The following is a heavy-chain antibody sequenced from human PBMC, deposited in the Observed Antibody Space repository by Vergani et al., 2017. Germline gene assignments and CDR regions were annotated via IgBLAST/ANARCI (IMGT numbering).Heavy chain of an antibody. D-gene: IGHD6-13*01. CDR1: GFTFSSYA. Sequence: QVQLVESGGGVVQPGRSLRLSCAASGFTFSSYAMHWVRQAPGKGLEWVAVISYDGSNKYYADSVKGRFTISRDNSKNTLYLQMNSLRAEDTAVYYCAREREVAAAGPYFDYWGQGTLVTVSS. J-gene: IGHJ4*02. CDR2: ISYDGSNK. V-gene: IGHV3-30*14. CDR3: AREREVAAAGPYFDY.